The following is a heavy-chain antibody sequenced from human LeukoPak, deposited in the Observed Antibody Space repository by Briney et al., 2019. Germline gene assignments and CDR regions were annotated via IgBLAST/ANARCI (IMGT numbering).Heavy chain of an antibody. V-gene: IGHV4-30-2*01. D-gene: IGHD2-15*01. J-gene: IGHJ4*02. CDR1: GGSISSGGYS. CDR2: IYHSGST. Sequence: SQTLSLTCAVSGGSISSGGYSWSWIRQPPGKGLEWIGYIYHSGSTYYNPSLKSRVTISVDRSKNQFSLKLSSVTAADTAVYYCAGDGYCSGGSCSDYWGQGTLVTVSS. CDR3: AGDGYCSGGSCSDY.